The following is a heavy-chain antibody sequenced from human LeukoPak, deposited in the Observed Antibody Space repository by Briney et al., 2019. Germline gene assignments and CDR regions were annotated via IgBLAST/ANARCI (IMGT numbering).Heavy chain of an antibody. CDR1: GYTFTSYG. D-gene: IGHD6-6*01. J-gene: IGHJ4*02. CDR2: ISAYNGNT. CDR3: AREVVGSSSSRGGYYFDY. Sequence: ASVKVSCKASGYTFTSYGISWVRQAPGQGLEWMGWISAYNGNTNYAQKLQGRVTMTTDTSTSTAYMELRSLRSDDTAVYYCAREVVGSSSSRGGYYFDYWGQGTLVTVSS. V-gene: IGHV1-18*01.